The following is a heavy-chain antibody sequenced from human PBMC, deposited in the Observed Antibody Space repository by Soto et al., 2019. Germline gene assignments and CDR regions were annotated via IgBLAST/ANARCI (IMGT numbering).Heavy chain of an antibody. CDR1: GYTFTSYD. Sequence: ASVKVSCKASGYTFTSYDINWVRQATGQGLEWMGWMNPNSGNTGYAQKFQGRVTMTRNTSISTAYMELSSLRSEDTAVYYCARGTGTGTTYYYYGMDVWGQGTTVTVSS. J-gene: IGHJ6*02. D-gene: IGHD1-1*01. CDR3: ARGTGTGTTYYYYGMDV. CDR2: MNPNSGNT. V-gene: IGHV1-8*01.